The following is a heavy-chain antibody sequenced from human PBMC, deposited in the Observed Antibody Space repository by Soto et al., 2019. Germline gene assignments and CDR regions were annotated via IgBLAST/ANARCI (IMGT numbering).Heavy chain of an antibody. J-gene: IGHJ5*02. CDR1: SGSISSSNW. Sequence: QVQLQESGPGLVKPSGTLSLTCSVSSGSISSSNWWSWVSQPPGKGLEWIGEIYHSGSTNYNPSLKSRVTISVDKSKNQFSLKLSSVTAADTAVYYCARDADYYGSGTKNWFDPWGQGTLVTVSS. CDR2: IYHSGST. CDR3: ARDADYYGSGTKNWFDP. V-gene: IGHV4-4*02. D-gene: IGHD3-10*01.